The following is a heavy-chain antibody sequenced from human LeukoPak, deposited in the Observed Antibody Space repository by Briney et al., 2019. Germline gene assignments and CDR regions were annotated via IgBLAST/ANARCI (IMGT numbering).Heavy chain of an antibody. CDR2: INPNSGGT. J-gene: IGHJ5*02. Sequence: ASVKVSCKASGYTFTGYYMHWVRQAPVQGLKWMGRINPNSGGTNYAQKFQGRVTMTRDTSISTAYMELSRLRSDDTAVYYCARVPRYSGSYNPWGQGTLVTVSS. CDR1: GYTFTGYY. D-gene: IGHD1-26*01. CDR3: ARVPRYSGSYNP. V-gene: IGHV1-2*06.